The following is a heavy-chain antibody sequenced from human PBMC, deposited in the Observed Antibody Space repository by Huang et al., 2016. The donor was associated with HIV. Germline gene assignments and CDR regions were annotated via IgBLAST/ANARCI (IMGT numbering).Heavy chain of an antibody. V-gene: IGHV4-39*02. D-gene: IGHD3-10*01. Sequence: QLQLQESGPGLVKPSETLSLTCTVSGGSIRCGNYYWGWIRQPPGTGLEWIGSIYYSGSTYNNPSLKRRVTITVDTSKNHFSLRMRSLTAADTAVYYCARLPGSITMIRGVITDPYWGQGTLVTVSS. CDR1: GGSIRCGNYY. CDR2: IYYSGST. J-gene: IGHJ4*02. CDR3: ARLPGSITMIRGVITDPY.